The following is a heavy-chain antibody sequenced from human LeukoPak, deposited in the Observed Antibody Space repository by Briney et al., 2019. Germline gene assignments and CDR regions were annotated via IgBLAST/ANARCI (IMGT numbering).Heavy chain of an antibody. CDR3: ARDYMTKIVVVPAEPGWFDP. V-gene: IGHV1-69*13. D-gene: IGHD2-2*01. CDR2: IIPIFGTA. Sequence: SVKVSCKASGYTFTSYYMHWVRQAPGQGLEWMGGIIPIFGTANYAQKFQGRVTITADESTSTAYMELSSLRSEDTAVYYCARDYMTKIVVVPAEPGWFDPWGQGTLVTVSS. J-gene: IGHJ5*02. CDR1: GYTFTSYY.